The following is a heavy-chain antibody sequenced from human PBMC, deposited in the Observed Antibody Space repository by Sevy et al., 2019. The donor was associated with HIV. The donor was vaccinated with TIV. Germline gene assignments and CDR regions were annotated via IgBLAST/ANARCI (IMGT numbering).Heavy chain of an antibody. D-gene: IGHD3-3*01. CDR1: GYTLNNYG. V-gene: IGHV1-18*01. J-gene: IGHJ6*02. Sequence: ASVKVSCKASGYTLNNYGISWVRQAPGQGLEWIGWITAYKDNTNYAQNFQGRVTMTTDTSTSTAYMELRSLRSDDTAVYYCARVDPYYEFADVWGQGTTVTVSS. CDR2: ITAYKDNT. CDR3: ARVDPYYEFADV.